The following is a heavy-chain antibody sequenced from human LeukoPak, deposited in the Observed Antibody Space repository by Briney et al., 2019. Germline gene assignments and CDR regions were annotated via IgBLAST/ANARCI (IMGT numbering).Heavy chain of an antibody. V-gene: IGHV3-7*01. CDR3: AREGSDWNYYYYMDV. CDR2: IKQDGSEK. J-gene: IGHJ6*03. Sequence: GGSLRLSCAASGFTFSSYWMTWVRQAPGKGLEWVADIKQDGSEKYYVDSVKGRFTISRDNAKNSLYLQMNSLRAEDTAVYYCAREGSDWNYYYYMDVWGKGTAVTISS. D-gene: IGHD6-19*01. CDR1: GFTFSSYW.